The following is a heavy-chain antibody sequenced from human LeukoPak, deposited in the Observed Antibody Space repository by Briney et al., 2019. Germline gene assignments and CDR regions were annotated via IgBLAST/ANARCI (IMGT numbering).Heavy chain of an antibody. CDR3: ARVGILTGYYQKDY. D-gene: IGHD3-9*01. J-gene: IGHJ4*02. V-gene: IGHV1-18*01. CDR1: GYTFTSYG. Sequence: ASVKVSCKASGYTFTSYGISWVRQAPGQGLEWLGWISAYNGNTNYAQKLEGRVTMTTDTSTSTAYMELRSLRSDDTAVYYCARVGILTGYYQKDYWGLGTLVTVSS. CDR2: ISAYNGNT.